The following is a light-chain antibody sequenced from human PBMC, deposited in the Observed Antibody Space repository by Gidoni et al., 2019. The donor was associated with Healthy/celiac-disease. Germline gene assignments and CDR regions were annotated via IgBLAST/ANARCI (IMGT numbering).Light chain of an antibody. V-gene: IGKV3-15*01. CDR3: QQYNSWPPSLT. Sequence: EIVVTQSPATLSVSPGERDTLSCSASQSVSRNLSWYQHKPGQAPRLLLYGASTRATGIPARFSGSGSGTEFALTISSLQSEDFAVSYCQQYNSWPPSLTFGGGTKVEIK. CDR1: QSVSRN. J-gene: IGKJ4*01. CDR2: GAS.